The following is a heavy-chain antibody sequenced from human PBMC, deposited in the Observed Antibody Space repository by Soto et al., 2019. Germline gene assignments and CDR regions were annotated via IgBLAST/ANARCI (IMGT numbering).Heavy chain of an antibody. D-gene: IGHD6-6*01. J-gene: IGHJ4*02. CDR3: AKDWRGGQLGPPFDY. V-gene: IGHV3-30*18. Sequence: GGSLRLSCAASGFTFSSYGVHWVRQAPGKGLEWVAVISYDGSNKYYADSVKGRFTISRDNSKNTLYLQMNSLRAEDTAVYYCAKDWRGGQLGPPFDYWGQGTLVTVSS. CDR2: ISYDGSNK. CDR1: GFTFSSYG.